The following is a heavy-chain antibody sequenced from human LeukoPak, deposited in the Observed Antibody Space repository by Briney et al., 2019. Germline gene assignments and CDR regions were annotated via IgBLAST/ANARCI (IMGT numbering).Heavy chain of an antibody. CDR3: AKDRQQLADPLDY. J-gene: IGHJ4*02. CDR1: GFTFSDYA. CDR2: ISTSSSI. V-gene: IGHV3-69-1*01. D-gene: IGHD6-13*01. Sequence: GGSLRLSCAASGFTFSDYAMNWVRQAPGKGLEWLSYISTSSSIYYADSVKGRFTISRDNSKNTLYLQVNSLRAEDTAVYYCAKDRQQLADPLDYWGQGTLVTVSS.